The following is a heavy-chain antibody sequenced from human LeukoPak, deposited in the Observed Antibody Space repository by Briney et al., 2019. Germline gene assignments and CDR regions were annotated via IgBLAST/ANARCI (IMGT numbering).Heavy chain of an antibody. J-gene: IGHJ5*02. D-gene: IGHD2-15*01. CDR2: IYSDGRT. V-gene: IGHV3-66*01. Sequence: GGSLRLSCSASGFPFSSYAMHWVRQAPGKGLEWVSLIYSDGRTYYADSVRGRFTISRDNSENTLYLQLNNLRAEDTAVHYCARGYCSGASCYAFDPWGQGTLVTVSS. CDR1: GFPFSSYA. CDR3: ARGYCSGASCYAFDP.